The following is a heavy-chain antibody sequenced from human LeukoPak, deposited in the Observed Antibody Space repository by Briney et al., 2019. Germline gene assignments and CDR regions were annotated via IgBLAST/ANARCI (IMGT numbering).Heavy chain of an antibody. CDR3: ARGVYYLDY. D-gene: IGHD6-6*01. CDR2: INSDGSST. Sequence: GGSLRLSCAASGFTFSSYWMHWVRQAPGKGLVWVSRINSDGSSTTYADSVKGRVTISRDNARNTLYLQMSSLRAEDTAVYYCARGVYYLDYWGQGTLVTVSS. V-gene: IGHV3-74*01. J-gene: IGHJ4*02. CDR1: GFTFSSYW.